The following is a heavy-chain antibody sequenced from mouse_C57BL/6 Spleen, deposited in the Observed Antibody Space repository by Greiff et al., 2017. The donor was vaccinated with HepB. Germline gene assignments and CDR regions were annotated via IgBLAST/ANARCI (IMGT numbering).Heavy chain of an antibody. CDR1: GFSLTSYG. V-gene: IGHV2-2*01. CDR2: IWSGGST. D-gene: IGHD2-12*01. Sequence: VQLVESGPGLVQPSQSLSITCTVSGFSLTSYGVHWVRQSPGKGLEWLGVIWSGGSTDYNAAFISRLSISKDNSKSQVFFKMNSLQADDTAIYYCGRRRGEAYYAMDYWGQGTSVTVSS. J-gene: IGHJ4*01. CDR3: GRRRGEAYYAMDY.